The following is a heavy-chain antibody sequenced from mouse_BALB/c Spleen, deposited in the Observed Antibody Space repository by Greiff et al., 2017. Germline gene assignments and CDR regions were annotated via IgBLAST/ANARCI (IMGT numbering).Heavy chain of an antibody. CDR1: GFTFSNYW. D-gene: IGHD1-1*01. J-gene: IGHJ4*01. V-gene: IGHV6-6*02. Sequence: EVQRVESGGGLVQPGGSMKLSCVASGFTFSNYWMNWVRQSPEKGLEWVAEIRLKSNNYATHYAESVKGRFTISRDDSKSSVYLQMNNLRAEDTGIYYCTRNYYGYAMDYWGQGTSVTVSS. CDR3: TRNYYGYAMDY. CDR2: IRLKSNNYAT.